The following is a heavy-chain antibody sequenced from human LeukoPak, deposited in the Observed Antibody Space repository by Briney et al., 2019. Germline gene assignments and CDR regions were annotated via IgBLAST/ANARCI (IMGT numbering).Heavy chain of an antibody. CDR1: GFTVSSIY. CDR2: IYSDGNT. V-gene: IGHV3-53*01. J-gene: IGHJ4*02. D-gene: IGHD3-10*01. CDR3: ARGPGN. Sequence: GGSLRLSCAVSGFTVSSIYMSWVRQAPGKGLEWVSFIYSDGNTYYADSVKGRFTLSRDSSRNTLYLQMNSLRVDDTAVYYCARGPGNWGQGTLVTVSS.